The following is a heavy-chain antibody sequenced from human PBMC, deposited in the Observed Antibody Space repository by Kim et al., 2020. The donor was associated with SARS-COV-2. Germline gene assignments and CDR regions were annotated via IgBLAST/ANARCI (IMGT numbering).Heavy chain of an antibody. CDR3: AKDRDYFDSNVLDI. CDR1: GFTFSNYA. V-gene: IGHV3-23*01. Sequence: GGSLRLSCAASGFTFSNYAMTWVRQVPGKGLEWVSRIRHSGVSTYYGDSVKGRFTISRDNSKNTLYLQMNSLGADDTAVYFCAKDRDYFDSNVLDIWGQG. D-gene: IGHD3-22*01. CDR2: IRHSGVST. J-gene: IGHJ3*02.